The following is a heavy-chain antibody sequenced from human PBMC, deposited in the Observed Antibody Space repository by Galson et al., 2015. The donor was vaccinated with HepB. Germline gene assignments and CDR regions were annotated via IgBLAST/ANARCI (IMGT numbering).Heavy chain of an antibody. Sequence: SLRLSCAASGFTFSDYYMSWIRQAPGKGLEWVSYISSSGSTIYYADSVKGRFTISRDNAKNSLYLQMNSLRAEDTAVYYCARGKYRNYAVPEYYYYFYYMDVWGKGTTVTVSS. D-gene: IGHD4-11*01. CDR1: GFTFSDYY. V-gene: IGHV3-11*01. CDR3: ARGKYRNYAVPEYYYYFYYMDV. J-gene: IGHJ6*03. CDR2: ISSSGSTI.